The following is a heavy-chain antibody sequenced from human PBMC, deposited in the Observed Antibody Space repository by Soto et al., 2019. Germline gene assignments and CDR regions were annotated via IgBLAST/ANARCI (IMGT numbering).Heavy chain of an antibody. D-gene: IGHD5-18*01. CDR3: AKDWGDTYCYGVPDY. J-gene: IGHJ4*02. Sequence: EVQLLESGGGLVQPGGSLRLSCAASGFTFSSYAMSWVRQAPGKGLEWVSGISGSVGSTYYAHSVKGRFTISRDNAKNTLYLQMNSLRAEDTAVYYCAKDWGDTYCYGVPDYWGQGTVVTVSS. V-gene: IGHV3-23*01. CDR2: ISGSVGST. CDR1: GFTFSSYA.